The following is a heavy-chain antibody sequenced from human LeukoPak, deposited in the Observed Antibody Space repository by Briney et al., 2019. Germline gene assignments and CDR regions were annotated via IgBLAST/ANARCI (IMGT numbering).Heavy chain of an antibody. Sequence: GGSLRLSCTGSGFTFSSYPLSWVRQAPGKGLEWVSAIGNSGSNTYYGDSVRGRFTISRDKSKNTLYLQMNTLRAEDTAVYYCATTKSARRYFDYWGQGTLVTVSS. J-gene: IGHJ4*02. D-gene: IGHD1-1*01. CDR3: ATTKSARRYFDY. CDR2: IGNSGSNT. V-gene: IGHV3-23*01. CDR1: GFTFSSYP.